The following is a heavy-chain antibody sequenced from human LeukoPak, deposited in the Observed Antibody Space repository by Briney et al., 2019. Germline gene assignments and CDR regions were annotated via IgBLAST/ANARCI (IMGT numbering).Heavy chain of an antibody. CDR1: GYTLTDYY. D-gene: IGHD2-2*01. Sequence: ASVKVSCKVSGYTLTDYYMHWVQQAPGKGLEWMGLVDPEDGETIYAEKFQGRVTITADTSTDTAYMELSSLRSEDTAVYYCAKLPPPVVPAASYTLDVWGKGTTVTVSS. CDR3: AKLPPPVVPAASYTLDV. CDR2: VDPEDGET. J-gene: IGHJ6*04. V-gene: IGHV1-69-2*01.